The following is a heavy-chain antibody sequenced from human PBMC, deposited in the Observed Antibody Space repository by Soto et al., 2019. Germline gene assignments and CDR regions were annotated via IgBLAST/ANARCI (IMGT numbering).Heavy chain of an antibody. CDR3: ARDGFYDFWSGHDAFDI. Sequence: PGGSLRLSCAASGFTFSSYAMHWVRQAPGKGLEWVAVISYDGSNKYYADSVKGRFTISRDNSKNTLYLQMNSLRAEDTAVYYSARDGFYDFWSGHDAFDIWGQGTMVTVSS. CDR2: ISYDGSNK. D-gene: IGHD3-3*01. CDR1: GFTFSSYA. V-gene: IGHV3-30-3*01. J-gene: IGHJ3*02.